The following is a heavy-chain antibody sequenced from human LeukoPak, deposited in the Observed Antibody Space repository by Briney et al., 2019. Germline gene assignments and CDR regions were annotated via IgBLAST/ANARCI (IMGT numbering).Heavy chain of an antibody. V-gene: IGHV3-30-3*01. CDR1: GFTFSSYA. D-gene: IGHD3-22*01. J-gene: IGHJ6*02. CDR3: AREHDSSGYHYYYYYYGMDV. Sequence: PGGSPRLSCAASGFTFSSYAMHWVRQAPGKGLEWVAVISYDGSNKYYADSVKGRFTISRDNSKNTLYLQMNSLRAEDTAVYYCAREHDSSGYHYYYYYYGMDVWGQGTTVTVSS. CDR2: ISYDGSNK.